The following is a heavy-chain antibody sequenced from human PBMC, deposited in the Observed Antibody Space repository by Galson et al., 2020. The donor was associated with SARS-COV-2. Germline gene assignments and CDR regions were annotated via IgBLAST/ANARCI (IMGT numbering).Heavy chain of an antibody. CDR1: GFTFTPYS. CDR3: VRGAVAGAIDY. D-gene: IGHD6-19*01. Sequence: GGSLSLSCAASGFTFTPYSIHWVRQAPGKGLEWVSSISSPTVYIYYADSVKGRFTISRDNAKNSVYLQMNSLRAEDTAVYYCVRGAVAGAIDYWGQGTLVTVSS. V-gene: IGHV3-21*01. J-gene: IGHJ4*02. CDR2: ISSPTVYI.